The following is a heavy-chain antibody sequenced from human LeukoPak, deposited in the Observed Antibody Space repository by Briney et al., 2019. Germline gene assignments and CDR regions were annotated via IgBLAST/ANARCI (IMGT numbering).Heavy chain of an antibody. CDR1: GFTFSSYA. CDR3: AREVTMVRGVIISNWFDP. Sequence: GGSLRLSCAASGFTFSSYAMSWVRQAPGKGLEWVSAISGSGGSTYYADSVKGRFTISRDNSKNTLYLQMNSLRAEDTAVCYCAREVTMVRGVIISNWFDPWGQGTLVTVSS. V-gene: IGHV3-23*01. CDR2: ISGSGGST. J-gene: IGHJ5*02. D-gene: IGHD3-10*01.